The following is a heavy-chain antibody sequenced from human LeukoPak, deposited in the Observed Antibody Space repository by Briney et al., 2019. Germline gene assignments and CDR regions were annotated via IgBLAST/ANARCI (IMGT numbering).Heavy chain of an antibody. J-gene: IGHJ5*02. CDR1: GGSISSYY. Sequence: SETLSLTCTVSGGSISSYYWSWIRQLAGKGLEWIGRIYTSGSTNYNPSLKSRVTISVDKSKNQFSLKLSSVTAADTAVYYCARGGHDYGFFPWGQGTLVTVSS. CDR3: ARGGHDYGFFP. CDR2: IYTSGST. V-gene: IGHV4-4*07. D-gene: IGHD4-17*01.